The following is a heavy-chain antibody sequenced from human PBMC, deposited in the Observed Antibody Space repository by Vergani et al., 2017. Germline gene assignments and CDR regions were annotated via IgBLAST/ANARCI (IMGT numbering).Heavy chain of an antibody. CDR1: GYTFKHYS. CDR3: ARVFRALDF. Sequence: QVQLVQSGAEVKKPGASVRVSCKSSGYTFKHYSIHWVRQAPGQGLEWMGWINSNTGATGSSQKFQGRVTMTRDSSIDTSYLEMSRLTFDDTAVYYFARVFRALDFWGQGTLVIVSS. J-gene: IGHJ4*02. D-gene: IGHD3-9*01. CDR2: INSNTGAT. V-gene: IGHV1-2*02.